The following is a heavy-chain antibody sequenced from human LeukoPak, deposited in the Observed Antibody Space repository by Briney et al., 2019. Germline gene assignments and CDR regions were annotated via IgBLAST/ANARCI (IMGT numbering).Heavy chain of an antibody. J-gene: IGHJ3*02. Sequence: GGSLRLSCAASGFTFSSYWMNWVRQAPGKGLEWVANIKEDGNEKYYVDSVKGRFTISRDNAKNSLILQMNSLRAEDTAVYYCAREYCSGGRCYSGAFDIWGQGTLVSVSS. D-gene: IGHD2-15*01. CDR2: IKEDGNEK. V-gene: IGHV3-7*01. CDR1: GFTFSSYW. CDR3: AREYCSGGRCYSGAFDI.